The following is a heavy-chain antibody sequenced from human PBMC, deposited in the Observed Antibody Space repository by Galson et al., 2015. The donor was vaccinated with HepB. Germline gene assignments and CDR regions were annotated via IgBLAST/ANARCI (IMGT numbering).Heavy chain of an antibody. J-gene: IGHJ5*02. CDR2: IYHSGST. Sequence: ETLSLTCTVSGYSISSGYYWGWIRQPPGKGLEWIGSIYHSGSTYYNPSLKSRVTISVDTSKNQFSLKLSSVTAADTAVYYCARVEMATIGGIDPWGQGTLVTVSS. V-gene: IGHV4-38-2*02. D-gene: IGHD5-24*01. CDR1: GYSISSGYY. CDR3: ARVEMATIGGIDP.